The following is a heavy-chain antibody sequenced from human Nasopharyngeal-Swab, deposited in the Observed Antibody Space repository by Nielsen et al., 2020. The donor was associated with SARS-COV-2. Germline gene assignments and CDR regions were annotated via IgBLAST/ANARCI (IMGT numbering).Heavy chain of an antibody. V-gene: IGHV3-23*01. J-gene: IGHJ4*02. CDR2: IGASGVST. CDR1: GFTFSNYA. CDR3: AKVENSGSYRGLWYIDY. Sequence: LTCAASGFTFSNYAMRWVRQAPGKGLEWVSAIGASGVSTYYADSVKGRFTISRDNSKNTLYLQMNSLRAEDTAVYYCAKVENSGSYRGLWYIDYWGQGTLVTVSS. D-gene: IGHD1-26*01.